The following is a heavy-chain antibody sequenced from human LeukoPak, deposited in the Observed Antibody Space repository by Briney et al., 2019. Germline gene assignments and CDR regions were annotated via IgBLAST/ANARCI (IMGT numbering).Heavy chain of an antibody. CDR2: VYTGGTT. D-gene: IGHD6-13*01. J-gene: IGHJ4*02. CDR3: ATRIASAGRYYFDY. CDR1: GFTVSGKY. Sequence: GGSLRLSCAASGFTVSGKYMSWVRRAPGKGLQWVSDVYTGGTTHYADSVKGRFTISRDNSKNTLYLQMNSLRAEDTAVYYCATRIASAGRYYFDYWGQGTLVTVSS. V-gene: IGHV3-53*01.